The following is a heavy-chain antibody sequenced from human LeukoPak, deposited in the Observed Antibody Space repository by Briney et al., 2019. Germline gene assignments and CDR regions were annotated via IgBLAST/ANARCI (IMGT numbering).Heavy chain of an antibody. Sequence: GGSLRLSCAASGFTFNTYSMNWVRQAPGKGLEWISYISFSSTTIYYAESVRGRFTITRDNAQNSLTLHMNTLRADDTAVYYCAKDGGTHFDHWGQGTLVTVSS. CDR1: GFTFNTYS. CDR3: AKDGGTHFDH. D-gene: IGHD1-26*01. J-gene: IGHJ4*02. V-gene: IGHV3-48*01. CDR2: ISFSSTTI.